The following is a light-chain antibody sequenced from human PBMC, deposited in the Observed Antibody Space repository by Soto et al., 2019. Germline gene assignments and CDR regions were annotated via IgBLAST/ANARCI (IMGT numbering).Light chain of an antibody. CDR2: GNS. J-gene: IGLJ1*01. CDR3: GTWDSSLNGHDYV. Sequence: QSVLTQPPSVSGAPGQRVTISCTGSSSNIGAGYDVHWYQQLPGTAPKLLIYGNSNRPSGVPDRFSGSKSGTSATLDITGLQTGDEADYYCGTWDSSLNGHDYVFGSGTKVTVL. V-gene: IGLV1-40*01. CDR1: SSNIGAGYD.